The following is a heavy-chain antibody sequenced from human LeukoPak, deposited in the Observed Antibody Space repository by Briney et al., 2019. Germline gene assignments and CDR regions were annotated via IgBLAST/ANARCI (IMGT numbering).Heavy chain of an antibody. CDR1: GYPFTGYY. CDR2: ISAYNGNT. D-gene: IGHD3-22*01. CDR3: ARVMDSSGYGVDFDY. Sequence: ASVKVSCKASGYPFTGYYMHWVRQAPGQGLEWMGWISAYNGNTNYAQKLQGRVTMTTDTSTSTAYMELRSLRSDDTAVYYCARVMDSSGYGVDFDYWGQETLVTVSS. J-gene: IGHJ4*02. V-gene: IGHV1-18*04.